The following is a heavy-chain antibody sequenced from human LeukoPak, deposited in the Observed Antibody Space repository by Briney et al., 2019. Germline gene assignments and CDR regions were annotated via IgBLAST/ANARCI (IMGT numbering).Heavy chain of an antibody. Sequence: ASVTVSCKASGYTFTGYDINWVRQAPGQGLEWMGWINPNSGGTNYAQKFQGRVTMTRDTSISTAYMELSRLRSDDTAVYYCARDPRSSSWYPDAFDIWGQGTMVTVSS. CDR3: ARDPRSSSWYPDAFDI. V-gene: IGHV1-2*02. D-gene: IGHD6-13*01. CDR2: INPNSGGT. J-gene: IGHJ3*02. CDR1: GYTFTGYD.